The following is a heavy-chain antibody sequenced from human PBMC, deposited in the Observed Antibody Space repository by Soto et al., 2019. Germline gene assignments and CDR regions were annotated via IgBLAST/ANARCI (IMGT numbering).Heavy chain of an antibody. V-gene: IGHV3-30-3*01. CDR2: ISYDGSNK. CDR3: ARGGITMIVVVITASGYFDY. Sequence: QVQLVESGGGVVQPGRSLRLSCAASGFTFSSYAMHWVRQAPGKGLEWVAVISYDGSNKYYADSVKGRFTISRDNSKNTLYLQMNSLRAEDTAVYYCARGGITMIVVVITASGYFDYWGQGTLVTVSS. D-gene: IGHD3-22*01. CDR1: GFTFSSYA. J-gene: IGHJ4*02.